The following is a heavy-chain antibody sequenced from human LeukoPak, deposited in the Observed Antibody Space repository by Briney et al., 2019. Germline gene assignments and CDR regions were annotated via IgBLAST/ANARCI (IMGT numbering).Heavy chain of an antibody. CDR3: ARDLFVGDIVATTYYYYGMDV. D-gene: IGHD5-12*01. V-gene: IGHV4-4*02. Sequence: GSLRLSCAASGFTFSNYRMHWVRQPPGKGLEWIGEIYHSGSTNYNPSLKSRVTISVDKSKNQFSLKLSSVTAADTAVYYCARDLFVGDIVATTYYYYGMDVWGQGTTVTVSS. CDR2: IYHSGST. J-gene: IGHJ6*02. CDR1: GFTFSNYR.